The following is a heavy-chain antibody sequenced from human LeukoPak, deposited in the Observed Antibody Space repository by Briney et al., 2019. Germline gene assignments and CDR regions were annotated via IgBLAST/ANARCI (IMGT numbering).Heavy chain of an antibody. CDR2: INHSGST. D-gene: IGHD1-1*01. CDR3: ARDAIRVQTGTTP. J-gene: IGHJ5*02. V-gene: IGHV4-34*01. Sequence: PSETLSLTCAVYGGSFSGYYWSWMRQPPGKGLEWIGEINHSGSTNYNPSLKSRVTISVDTSKNQFSLRLTSVTAADTAVYYCARDAIRVQTGTTPWGRGTLVTVSS. CDR1: GGSFSGYY.